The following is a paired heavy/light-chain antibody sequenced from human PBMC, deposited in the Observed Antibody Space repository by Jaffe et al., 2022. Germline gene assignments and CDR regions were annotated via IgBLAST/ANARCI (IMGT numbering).Light chain of an antibody. CDR3: QQYGSSPET. CDR2: GAS. J-gene: IGKJ1*01. Sequence: IVLTQSPGTLSLSPGERATLSCRASQSVSSSYIAWYQQKPGQAPRLLIYGASSRATGIPDRFSGSGSGTDFTLTISRLEPEDFAVYYCQQYGSSPETFGQGTKVEIK. V-gene: IGKV3-20*01. CDR1: QSVSSSY.
Heavy chain of an antibody. CDR2: ISSGSGYI. Sequence: EVQLVESGGGLVKPGGSLRLSCAASGFTFSSYTMNWVRQAPGKGLEWVSSISSGSGYIHYADSLKGRFTISRDNAKNSLYLQISNLRADDTAVYYCARAGVYCSGTSCYSVYWGQGTLVTVSS. CDR3: ARAGVYCSGTSCYSVY. D-gene: IGHD2-15*01. CDR1: GFTFSSYT. V-gene: IGHV3-21*01. J-gene: IGHJ4*02.